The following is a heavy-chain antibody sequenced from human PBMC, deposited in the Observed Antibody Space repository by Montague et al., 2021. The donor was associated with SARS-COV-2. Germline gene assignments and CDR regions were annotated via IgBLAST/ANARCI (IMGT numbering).Heavy chain of an antibody. Sequence: SETLSLTCTVSGGSISRNNYYWDWIRQPPGKGLEWIGSIYDSGSTYCNPSLKSRVTISVDTSKNHFSLKLNSVTAADTAVYYCARRGRKLLPVATTIGGFDIWGQGTMVTVSS. CDR1: GGSISRNNYY. V-gene: IGHV4-39*02. CDR2: IYDSGST. J-gene: IGHJ3*02. CDR3: ARRGRKLLPVATTIGGFDI. D-gene: IGHD5-12*01.